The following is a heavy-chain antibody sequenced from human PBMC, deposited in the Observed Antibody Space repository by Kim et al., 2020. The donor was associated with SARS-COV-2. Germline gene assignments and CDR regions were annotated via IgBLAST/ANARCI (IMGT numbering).Heavy chain of an antibody. V-gene: IGHV3-30*02. D-gene: IGHD2-21*02. J-gene: IGHJ4*02. CDR3: AKSGDGGSTNYFDY. Sequence: PVKCRFTISRDNSKHTLYLQMNSLRAEDTAVYYCAKSGDGGSTNYFDYWGQGTLVTVSS.